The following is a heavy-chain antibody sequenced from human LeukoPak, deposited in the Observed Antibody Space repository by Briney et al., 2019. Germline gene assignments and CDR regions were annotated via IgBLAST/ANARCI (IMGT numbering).Heavy chain of an antibody. CDR3: SRRPRIAVAGPPFDY. V-gene: IGHV4-39*01. CDR1: GGSINTSNYC. CDR2: IYYSGST. J-gene: IGHJ4*02. D-gene: IGHD6-19*01. Sequence: SETVSLTCTVSGGSINTSNYCWGWIRQPPGKGLEWIGTIYYSGSTYYNPSLKSRVTISVDTSQDQFSLKLTSVTAADTAVYYCSRRPRIAVAGPPFDYWGQGTLVTHSS.